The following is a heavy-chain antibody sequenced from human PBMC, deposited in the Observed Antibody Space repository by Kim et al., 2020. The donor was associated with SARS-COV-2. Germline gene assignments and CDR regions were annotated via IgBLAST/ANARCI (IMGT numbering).Heavy chain of an antibody. V-gene: IGHV3-74*01. D-gene: IGHD3-10*01. CDR1: GLTFSKYW. Sequence: GGSLRLSCAASGLTFSKYWMHWVRQAPGKGLVWLSHINSDGSETSYADSVKGRFTISRDNAKNTLYLQMNSLRAEDTAVYYCANFGSGTPYWGQGALVTVSS. J-gene: IGHJ4*02. CDR2: INSDGSET. CDR3: ANFGSGTPY.